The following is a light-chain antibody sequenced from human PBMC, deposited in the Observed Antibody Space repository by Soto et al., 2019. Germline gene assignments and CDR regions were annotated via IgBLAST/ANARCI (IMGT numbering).Light chain of an antibody. CDR2: AAS. CDR1: QSIRSY. Sequence: DIPMTQSPSSLSASVGDRVTITCRASQSIRSYLNWFQQKPGKAPKLLIYAASSLQSGVPSRFSGSGSGTDFTLTISSLQPEDFATYYCQQSYGTPNTFGQGTKLEIK. V-gene: IGKV1-39*01. J-gene: IGKJ2*01. CDR3: QQSYGTPNT.